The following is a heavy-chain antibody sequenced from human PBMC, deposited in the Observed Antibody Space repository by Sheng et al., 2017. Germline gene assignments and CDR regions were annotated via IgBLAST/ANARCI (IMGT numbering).Heavy chain of an antibody. D-gene: IGHD3-16*01. V-gene: IGHV4-59*01. CDR2: IYYSGST. J-gene: IGHJ6*02. CDR1: GASISSYY. CDR3: AWSWGAEYGMDV. Sequence: QVQLQESGPGLVKPSETLSLTCTVSGASISSYYWNWIRQPPGKGLEWIGYIYYSGSTNYNPSLKSRVTISVDTSKNQFSLKLSSVSAADTAVYYCAWSWGAEYGMDVWGQGTTGHRSP.